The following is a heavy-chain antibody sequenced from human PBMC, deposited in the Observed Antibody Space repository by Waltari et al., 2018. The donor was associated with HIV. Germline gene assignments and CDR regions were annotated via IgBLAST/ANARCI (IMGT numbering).Heavy chain of an antibody. CDR2: ITPVFGTT. Sequence: VQLVQSGAEMKKPGSSVRVSCKCSRDIFPNFTFNWLRQAPGQRPEWMAEITPVFGTTDYARKFRGRVTLSADKSASTIYMDLRSLSSGDTAVYYCAASPERPGFEAPLFFFDYWGQGTLITVSS. CDR1: RDIFPNFT. CDR3: AASPERPGFEAPLFFFDY. J-gene: IGHJ4*02. D-gene: IGHD5-12*01. V-gene: IGHV1-69*13.